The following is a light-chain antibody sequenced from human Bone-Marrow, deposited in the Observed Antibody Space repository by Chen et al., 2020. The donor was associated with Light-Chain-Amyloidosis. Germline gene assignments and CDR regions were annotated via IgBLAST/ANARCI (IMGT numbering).Light chain of an antibody. J-gene: IGLJ2*01. CDR1: DLPTKY. V-gene: IGLV3-25*03. CDR3: QSADSSGTNEVI. CDR2: RDT. Sequence: SYELTQPPSVSVSPGQTARITCSGDDLPTKYAYWYQQKPGQAPVLVIHRDTERPSGISERFAGSSSGKTATLTISGVQAEAEEDYHGQSADSSGTNEVIFGGGTKLTVL.